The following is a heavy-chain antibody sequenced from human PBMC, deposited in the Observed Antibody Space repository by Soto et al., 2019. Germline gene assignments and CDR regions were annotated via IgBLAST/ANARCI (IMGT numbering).Heavy chain of an antibody. D-gene: IGHD5-18*01. Sequence: GGSLRLSCAASGFTFSTYSMNWVRQAPGKGLEWVSYISSSSSTIFYTDSVKGRFTISRDNAENSLYLQMNSLRAEDTAVYYCANGGHIDYWGQGTLVTVSS. CDR3: ANGGHIDY. CDR2: ISSSSSTI. V-gene: IGHV3-48*04. CDR1: GFTFSTYS. J-gene: IGHJ4*02.